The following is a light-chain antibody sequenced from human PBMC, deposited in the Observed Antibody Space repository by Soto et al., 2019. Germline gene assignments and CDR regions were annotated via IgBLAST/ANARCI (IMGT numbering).Light chain of an antibody. CDR1: SSNIGAGYD. CDR3: KSYDSSLSGYVV. Sequence: QSVLTQPPSVSGAPGQRVTISCTGSSSNIGAGYDVHWYQQLPGTAPKLLIYGNSNRPSGVPDRFSGSKSGTPASLAITGPQAEDEADYYCKSYDSSLSGYVVFGGGTKLTVL. V-gene: IGLV1-40*01. J-gene: IGLJ2*01. CDR2: GNS.